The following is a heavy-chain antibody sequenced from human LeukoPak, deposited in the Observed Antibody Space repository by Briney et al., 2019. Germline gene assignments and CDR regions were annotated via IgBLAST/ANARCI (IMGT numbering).Heavy chain of an antibody. CDR3: AGDLASLPWPDDY. V-gene: IGHV3-48*04. Sequence: PGGSLRLSCAASGFTFSSYSMNWVRQAPGKGLEWVSYISSSSTIYYADSVKGRFTISRGNAKNSLYLQMNSLRAEDTAVYYCAGDLASLPWPDDYWGQGTLVTVSS. CDR1: GFTFSSYS. CDR2: ISSSSTI. J-gene: IGHJ4*02. D-gene: IGHD1-14*01.